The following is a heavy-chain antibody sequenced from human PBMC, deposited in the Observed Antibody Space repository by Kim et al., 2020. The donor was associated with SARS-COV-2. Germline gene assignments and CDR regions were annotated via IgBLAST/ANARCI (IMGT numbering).Heavy chain of an antibody. CDR3: ATGIKKAAAATGWFDY. CDR1: GYTLTELS. CDR2: FDPEDGET. D-gene: IGHD6-13*01. J-gene: IGHJ4*02. V-gene: IGHV1-24*01. Sequence: ASVKVSCKVXGYTLTELSMHWVRQAPGKGLEWMGGFDPEDGETIYAQKFQGRVTMTEDTSTDTAYMELSSLRSEDTAVYYCATGIKKAAAATGWFDYWGQGTLVTVSS.